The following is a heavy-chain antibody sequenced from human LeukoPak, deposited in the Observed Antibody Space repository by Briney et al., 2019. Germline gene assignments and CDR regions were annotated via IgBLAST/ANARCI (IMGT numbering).Heavy chain of an antibody. Sequence: GASVKVSCKASGYTFTSYYMHWVRQAPGQGLEWMGWINPNSGGTNYAQKFQGWVTMTRDTSISTAYMELSRLRSDDTAVYYCARAWEPGLYGMDVWGQGTTVTVSS. J-gene: IGHJ6*02. D-gene: IGHD1-26*01. CDR2: INPNSGGT. CDR1: GYTFTSYY. CDR3: ARAWEPGLYGMDV. V-gene: IGHV1-2*04.